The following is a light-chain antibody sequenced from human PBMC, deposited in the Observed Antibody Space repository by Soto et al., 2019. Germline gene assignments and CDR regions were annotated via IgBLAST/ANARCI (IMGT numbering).Light chain of an antibody. Sequence: QLVLTQPPSVSGAPGQRVTISCTGSSSNIGAGYDVHWYQQLPGTAPKLLISDNFNRPSGVPDRFSGSKSGTSASLAITGLQAEDEADYDCQSYDSSLSGYVFGAGTKLTVI. CDR1: SSNIGAGYD. V-gene: IGLV1-40*01. CDR2: DNF. CDR3: QSYDSSLSGYV. J-gene: IGLJ1*01.